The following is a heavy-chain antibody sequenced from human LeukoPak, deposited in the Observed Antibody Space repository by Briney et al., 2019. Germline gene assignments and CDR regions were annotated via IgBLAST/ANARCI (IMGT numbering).Heavy chain of an antibody. Sequence: ASVKVSCKGSGYTFTSYGISWVRQAPGQGLEWMGWISAYNGNTNYAQKLQGRVTMTTDTSTSTAYMELRSLRSDDTAVYYCARDLYYYDSSGYSYRDNAFDIWGQGTMVTVSS. V-gene: IGHV1-18*01. D-gene: IGHD3-22*01. CDR3: ARDLYYYDSSGYSYRDNAFDI. J-gene: IGHJ3*02. CDR1: GYTFTSYG. CDR2: ISAYNGNT.